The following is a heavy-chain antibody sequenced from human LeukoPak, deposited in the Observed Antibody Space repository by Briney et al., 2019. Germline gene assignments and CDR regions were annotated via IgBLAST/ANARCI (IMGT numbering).Heavy chain of an antibody. Sequence: SETLSLTCTVSGGSISSYFWSWIRQPAGKGLEWIGEINHSGSTNYNPSLKSRVTISVDTSKNQFSLKLSSVTAADTAVYYCARARRVVVPAARFNWFDPWGQGTLVTVSS. V-gene: IGHV4-34*01. CDR2: INHSGST. CDR1: GGSISSYF. CDR3: ARARRVVVPAARFNWFDP. D-gene: IGHD2-2*01. J-gene: IGHJ5*02.